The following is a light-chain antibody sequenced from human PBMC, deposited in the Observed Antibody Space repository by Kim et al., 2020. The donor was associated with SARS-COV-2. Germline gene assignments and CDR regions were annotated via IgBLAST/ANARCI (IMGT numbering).Light chain of an antibody. CDR1: QSISRW. Sequence: ASVGDRVTIPCRASQSISRWLAWSQQKPGKAPKLLIYDASSLEGGVPSRFSGSGSGTEFTLTFSSLQPDDFTTYYCQQYINYPITFGQGTRLEIK. V-gene: IGKV1-5*01. CDR3: QQYINYPIT. J-gene: IGKJ5*01. CDR2: DAS.